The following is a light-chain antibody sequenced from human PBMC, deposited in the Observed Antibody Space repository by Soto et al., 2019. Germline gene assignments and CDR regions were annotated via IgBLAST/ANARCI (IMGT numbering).Light chain of an antibody. CDR1: SSNIGRHYD. Sequence: QSVLAQPPSVSGAPGQRVTISCTGNSSNIGRHYDVHWYQQRPGTAPKLLIYGNSNRPSGVPDRFSASKSGSSASLAITGLQAEDEAEYYCQSYDSRLSDVFGTGTKVTVL. J-gene: IGLJ1*01. CDR3: QSYDSRLSDV. V-gene: IGLV1-40*01. CDR2: GNS.